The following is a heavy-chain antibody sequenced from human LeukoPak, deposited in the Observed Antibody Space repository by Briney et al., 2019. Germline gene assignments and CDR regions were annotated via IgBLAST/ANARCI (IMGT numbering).Heavy chain of an antibody. V-gene: IGHV4-61*01. CDR1: GGSVSSASYY. J-gene: IGHJ2*01. CDR3: ARGLRTERYFDL. CDR2: NYYSGST. Sequence: SETLSLTCTVSGGSVSSASYYWSWIRQPPGKGLEWIGNNYYSGSTNYNPSLKSRVTISLDTSKKEFSLKLSSVTAADTAVCYCARGLRTERYFDLWGRGTLVTVSS. D-gene: IGHD1-14*01.